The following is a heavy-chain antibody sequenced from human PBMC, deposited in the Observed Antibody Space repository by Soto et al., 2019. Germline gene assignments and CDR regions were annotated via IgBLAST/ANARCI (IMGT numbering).Heavy chain of an antibody. D-gene: IGHD3-22*01. V-gene: IGHV1-46*01. Sequence: SVKVPCKASGYTFTSYYMHWVRQAPGQGLEWMGIINPSGGSTSYAQKFQGRVTMTRDTSTSTVYMELSSLRSEDTAVYYCASGYYYDSSGYLSYYGMDVWGQGTTVTVSS. CDR1: GYTFTSYY. J-gene: IGHJ6*02. CDR3: ASGYYYDSSGYLSYYGMDV. CDR2: INPSGGST.